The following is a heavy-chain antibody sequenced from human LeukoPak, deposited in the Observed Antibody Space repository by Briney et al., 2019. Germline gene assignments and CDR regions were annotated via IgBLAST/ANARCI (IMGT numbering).Heavy chain of an antibody. CDR1: GDSVSSNNGA. Sequence: SQTLSVTCALSGDSVSSNNGAWNWVRQSPSRGLEWLGRTYYRSKLYYDYAVSLKGRITINPDTSNNQFSLQLNSVTPEDTAVYYCTRDEGNTGWYTFDYWGQGTLVTVSP. D-gene: IGHD6-19*01. CDR3: TRDEGNTGWYTFDY. V-gene: IGHV6-1*01. J-gene: IGHJ4*02. CDR2: TYYRSKLYY.